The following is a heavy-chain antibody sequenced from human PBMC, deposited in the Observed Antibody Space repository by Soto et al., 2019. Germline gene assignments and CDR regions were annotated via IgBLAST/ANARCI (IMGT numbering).Heavy chain of an antibody. D-gene: IGHD5-12*01. CDR2: IYYSGST. V-gene: IGHV4-39*01. CDR1: GGSISSSSYY. Sequence: QLQLQESGPGLVKPSETLSLTCTVSGGSISSSSYYWGWIRQPPGKGLEGIGSIYYSGSTYYNPALKRRVTISVDTSKNQFSLKLSSVTAADTAVYYCARLLRHNYYGMDVWGQGTTVTVSS. CDR3: ARLLRHNYYGMDV. J-gene: IGHJ6*02.